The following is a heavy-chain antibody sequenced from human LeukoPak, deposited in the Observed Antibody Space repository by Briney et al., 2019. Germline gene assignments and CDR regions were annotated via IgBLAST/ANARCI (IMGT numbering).Heavy chain of an antibody. V-gene: IGHV4-39*02. CDR2: IYYTGPT. Sequence: PPETLSLTCVVSGASTSTSSYYWGWIRQSPGRGLEWIGSIYYTGPTYYSPFLKSRVTISVDTSKSHFSLKLSSVTAADTAVYYCARRSFCGGDCLWLDSWGQGILVTVSS. D-gene: IGHD2-21*02. CDR1: GASTSTSSYY. J-gene: IGHJ4*02. CDR3: ARRSFCGGDCLWLDS.